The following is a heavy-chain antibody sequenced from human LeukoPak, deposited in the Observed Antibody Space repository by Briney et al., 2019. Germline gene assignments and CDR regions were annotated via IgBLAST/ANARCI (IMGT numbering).Heavy chain of an antibody. CDR2: ISGSGDAT. J-gene: IGHJ4*02. V-gene: IGHV3-23*01. D-gene: IGHD3-10*01. CDR1: KFTFVNYA. Sequence: GGSLRLSCAASKFTFVNYAMSWVRQAPGKGLEWVSTISGSGDATNYADSVKGQFTISRGNSKSTLYLQMNSLRAEDTALYYCARAYYYDSGSYYGHFDYWGRGTLVTVSS. CDR3: ARAYYYDSGSYYGHFDY.